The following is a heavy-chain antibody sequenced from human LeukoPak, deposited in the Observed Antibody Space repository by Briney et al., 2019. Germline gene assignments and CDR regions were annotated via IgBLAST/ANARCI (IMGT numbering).Heavy chain of an antibody. J-gene: IGHJ4*02. CDR3: AKSKVRYCRSASCTYFDY. CDR1: GGTFSSYA. CDR2: IIPIRDMA. V-gene: IGHV1-69*04. Sequence: SVKVSCKASGGTFSSYAISWVRQAPGQGLEWMGRIIPIRDMANNAQKFQDRVTITTDESTSTAYMELSSLRSEDTAVYYCAKSKVRYCRSASCTYFDYWGQGVLVTVSS. D-gene: IGHD2-2*01.